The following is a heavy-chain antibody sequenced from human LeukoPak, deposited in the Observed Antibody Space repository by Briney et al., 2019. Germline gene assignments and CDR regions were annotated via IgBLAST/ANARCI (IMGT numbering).Heavy chain of an antibody. CDR3: ARDLTRGNWNEADGFDY. D-gene: IGHD1-1*01. Sequence: SETLSLTCTVSGGSISSSSYYWGWIRQPPGKGLEWIGSIYYSGSTYYNPSLKSRVTISVDTSKNQFSLKLSSVTAADTAVYYCARDLTRGNWNEADGFDYWGQGTLVTVSS. J-gene: IGHJ4*02. CDR1: GGSISSSSYY. CDR2: IYYSGST. V-gene: IGHV4-39*07.